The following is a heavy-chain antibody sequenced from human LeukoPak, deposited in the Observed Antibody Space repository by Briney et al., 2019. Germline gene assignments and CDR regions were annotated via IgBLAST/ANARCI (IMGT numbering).Heavy chain of an antibody. Sequence: SETLSLTCAVYGGSFSGYYWSWIRQPPGKGLEWIGEINHSGSTNYNPSLKSRVTISVDTSKNQFSLKLSSVTAADTAVYYCARQSPTGYSSSWYPHIYYYYGMDVWGQGTTVTVSS. CDR1: GGSFSGYY. D-gene: IGHD6-13*01. CDR3: ARQSPTGYSSSWYPHIYYYYGMDV. CDR2: INHSGST. V-gene: IGHV4-34*01. J-gene: IGHJ6*02.